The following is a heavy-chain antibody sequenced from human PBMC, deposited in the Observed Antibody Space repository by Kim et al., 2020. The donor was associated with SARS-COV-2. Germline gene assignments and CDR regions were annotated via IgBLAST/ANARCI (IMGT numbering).Heavy chain of an antibody. CDR2: INAGNGNT. CDR3: ARVGITGLLMDV. D-gene: IGHD2-8*02. V-gene: IGHV1-3*01. CDR1: GYTFTSYA. Sequence: ASVKVSCKASGYTFTSYAMHWVRQAPGQRLEWMGWINAGNGNTKYSQKCQGRVTITRDTSASTAYMELSSLRSEDTAVYYCARVGITGLLMDVWGQGTTVTVSS. J-gene: IGHJ6*02.